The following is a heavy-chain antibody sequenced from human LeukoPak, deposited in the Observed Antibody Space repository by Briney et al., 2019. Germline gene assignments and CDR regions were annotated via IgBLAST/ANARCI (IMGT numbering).Heavy chain of an antibody. CDR3: TTDGARYSGSYYFDY. V-gene: IGHV3-15*01. D-gene: IGHD1-26*01. J-gene: IGHJ4*02. CDR1: GFTFSNAW. Sequence: GGSLRLSCAASGFTFSNAWMSWVRQAPGKGLEWVGRIKSKTDGGTTDYAAPVKGRLTISRDDSKNTLYLQMNSLKTEDTAVYYCTTDGARYSGSYYFDYWGQGTLVTVSS. CDR2: IKSKTDGGTT.